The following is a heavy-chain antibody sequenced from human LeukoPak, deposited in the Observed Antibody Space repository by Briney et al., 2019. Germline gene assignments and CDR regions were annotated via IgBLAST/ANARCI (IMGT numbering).Heavy chain of an antibody. V-gene: IGHV5-51*01. CDR2: IYPGDSDT. Sequence: GASPQISCQGSGYSFTNYWLGRLRQLPGEGVEWMAIIYPGDSDTKYNPSFEGQVTISADKSINTASLQWSSLKASDTAMYYCARRNPISDALDSWDQGTMVTVSA. CDR3: ARRNPISDALDS. D-gene: IGHD1-14*01. CDR1: GYSFTNYW. J-gene: IGHJ3*02.